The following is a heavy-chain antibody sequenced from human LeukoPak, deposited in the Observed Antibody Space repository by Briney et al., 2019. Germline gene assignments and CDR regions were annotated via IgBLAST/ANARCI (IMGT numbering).Heavy chain of an antibody. CDR2: IYPGDSDT. CDR1: GCSFTTYW. J-gene: IGHJ4*02. D-gene: IGHD2-2*01. V-gene: IGHV5-51*01. Sequence: GESLKISCKGSGCSFTTYWIAWVRQMPGKGLEWVGIIYPGDSDTRYSPSFQGQVTISADKSINTAYLQWSSLKASDTAIYYCARRYCSSTTCRGDFDYWGQGTLVTVSS. CDR3: ARRYCSSTTCRGDFDY.